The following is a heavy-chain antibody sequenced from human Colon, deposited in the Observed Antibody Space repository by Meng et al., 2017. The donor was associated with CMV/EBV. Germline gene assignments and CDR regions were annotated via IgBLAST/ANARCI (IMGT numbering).Heavy chain of an antibody. D-gene: IGHD7-27*01. CDR2: ISHDGTVT. CDR3: TRDVNWEFFDY. J-gene: IGHJ4*02. CDR1: GFTFSSYV. V-gene: IGHV3-74*01. Sequence: SWAASGFTFSSYVMHWVRQAPGKGLVWVARISHDGTVTTYADSVKGRFTISRDNAQNTLYLQMNSLRAEDTAVYYCTRDVNWEFFDYWGQGTLVTVSS.